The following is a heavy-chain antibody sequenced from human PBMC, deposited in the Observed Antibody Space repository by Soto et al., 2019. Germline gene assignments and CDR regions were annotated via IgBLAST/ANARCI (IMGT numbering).Heavy chain of an antibody. CDR3: ARQPHYYYDMDV. J-gene: IGHJ6*02. Sequence: GESLKISCKGSGYSFTSFWIAWVRQMPGKGLEWMGVIYPSDSETRYNPSFEGQVTIPADRSINTAYLQWSSLKASDTAMYYCARQPHYYYDMDVWGQGTTVTVSS. CDR2: IYPSDSET. CDR1: GYSFTSFW. V-gene: IGHV5-51*01.